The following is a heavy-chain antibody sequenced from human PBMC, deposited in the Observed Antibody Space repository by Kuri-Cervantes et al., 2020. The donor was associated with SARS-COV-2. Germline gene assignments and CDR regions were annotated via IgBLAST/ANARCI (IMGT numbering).Heavy chain of an antibody. D-gene: IGHD2-2*01. CDR1: GFTFSDYY. CDR3: ASYCSSTSCYEDDYYYYGMDV. CDR2: ISSSSSYT. V-gene: IGHV3-11*06. Sequence: GGSLRLSCAASGFTFSDYYMSWIRQAPGKGLEWVSYISSSSSYTNYADSVKGRLTISRDNAKNSLYLQMNSLRAEDTAVYYCASYCSSTSCYEDDYYYYGMDVWGQGTTVTVSS. J-gene: IGHJ6*02.